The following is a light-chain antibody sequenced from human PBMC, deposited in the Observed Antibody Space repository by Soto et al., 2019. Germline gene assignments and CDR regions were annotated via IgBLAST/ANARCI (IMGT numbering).Light chain of an antibody. Sequence: EIVMTQSPATLSVSPGESATLSCRASQSISSELAWYQQKPGQPPRLLIYDASTMATGVPARFTGSVSGSDFTLTISRLQSEDFAVYYCQQGHNWPLTFGQGTRLEI. CDR3: QQGHNWPLT. CDR2: DAS. J-gene: IGKJ2*01. CDR1: QSISSE. V-gene: IGKV3-15*01.